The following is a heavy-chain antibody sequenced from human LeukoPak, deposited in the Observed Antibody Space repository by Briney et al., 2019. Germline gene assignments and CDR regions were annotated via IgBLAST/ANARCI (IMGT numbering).Heavy chain of an antibody. CDR2: INPNSGGT. D-gene: IGHD6-19*01. CDR3: ARGVSSGLGGPFDY. Sequence: ASVKVSCKASGYTFTDYYMHWVRQAPGQGLEWMGWINPNSGGTNYAQKFQGRVTMTRDTSISTAYMELSRLRSDDTAVYYCARGVSSGLGGPFDYWGQGTLVTVSS. CDR1: GYTFTDYY. V-gene: IGHV1-2*02. J-gene: IGHJ4*02.